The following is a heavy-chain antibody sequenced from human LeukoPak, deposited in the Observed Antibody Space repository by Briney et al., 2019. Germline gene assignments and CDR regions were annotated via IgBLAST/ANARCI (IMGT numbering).Heavy chain of an antibody. J-gene: IGHJ4*02. D-gene: IGHD2-15*01. CDR2: MNPNSYNT. V-gene: IGHV1-8*01. Sequence: ASVKVSCKTSGYTFTSYDVNWVRQAAGQGLEWLGWMNPNSYNTVYAQNFQGRVTMTKNTSINTAYMELSGLRSEDTAVYYCARVRGGSAYRLDYWGQGTLITVSS. CDR1: GYTFTSYD. CDR3: ARVRGGSAYRLDY.